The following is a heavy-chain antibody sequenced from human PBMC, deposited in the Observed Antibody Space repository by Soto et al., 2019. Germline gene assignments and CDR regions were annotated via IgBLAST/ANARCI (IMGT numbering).Heavy chain of an antibody. Sequence: SETLSLTCTVSGGSISSNYWTWIRQPPGKGLEWIGYVYNSGSTNYNPSLKSRVTISEDTSKSQFSLKVNSMTAADTAVYYCERYRREAVAGYTLDNWGQGSLVTVSS. CDR1: GGSISSNY. D-gene: IGHD6-13*01. CDR2: VYNSGST. CDR3: ERYRREAVAGYTLDN. V-gene: IGHV4-59*01. J-gene: IGHJ4*02.